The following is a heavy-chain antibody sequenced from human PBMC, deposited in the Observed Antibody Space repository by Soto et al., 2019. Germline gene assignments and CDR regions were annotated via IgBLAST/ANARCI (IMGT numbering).Heavy chain of an antibody. V-gene: IGHV3-7*03. Sequence: GGSLRLSCAASGFTFSSYWMSWVRQAPGKGLEWVANIKQDGREKYYVDSVKGRFTISRDNAKNSLYLQMNSLRAEDTAVYYCAREPPSMGLTAFDIWGQGTMVTVSS. CDR2: IKQDGREK. D-gene: IGHD3-16*01. J-gene: IGHJ3*02. CDR1: GFTFSSYW. CDR3: AREPPSMGLTAFDI.